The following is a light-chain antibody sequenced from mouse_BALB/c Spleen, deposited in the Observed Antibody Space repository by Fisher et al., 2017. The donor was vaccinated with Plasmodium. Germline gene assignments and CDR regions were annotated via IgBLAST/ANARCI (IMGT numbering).Light chain of an antibody. CDR1: SSVSSSN. J-gene: IGKJ1*01. Sequence: IVMTQSPAIMSASPGERVTMACTASSSVSSSNLHWYQQKPGSSPKLWIYSTSNLASGVPARFSGSGSGTSYSLTISSMDAEDAATYYCHQYHRSPPMTFGGGTKLEIK. CDR3: HQYHRSPPMT. CDR2: STS. V-gene: IGKV4-74*01.